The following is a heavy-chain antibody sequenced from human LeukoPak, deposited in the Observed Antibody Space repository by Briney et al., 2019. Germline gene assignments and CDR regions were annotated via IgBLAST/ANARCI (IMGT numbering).Heavy chain of an antibody. V-gene: IGHV1-69*05. J-gene: IGHJ3*02. Sequence: ASVKVSCKASGGTFSSYAISWVRQAPGQGLEWMGRIIPIFGTANYAQKFQGRVTITTDGSTSTAYMELSSLRSEDTAAYYCARFIAAAGTPFAFDIWGQGTMVTVSS. CDR2: IIPIFGTA. D-gene: IGHD6-13*01. CDR3: ARFIAAAGTPFAFDI. CDR1: GGTFSSYA.